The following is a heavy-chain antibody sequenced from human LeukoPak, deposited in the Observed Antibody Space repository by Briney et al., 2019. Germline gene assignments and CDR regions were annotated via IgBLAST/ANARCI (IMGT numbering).Heavy chain of an antibody. V-gene: IGHV3-64*01. CDR3: ARKAPPMYGDFEYGMDV. CDR2: ISSNGGST. J-gene: IGHJ6*02. D-gene: IGHD4-17*01. Sequence: GGSLRLSCAASGFTFSSYAMHWVRQAPGKGLEEVSAISSNGGSTYYANSVKGRFTISRDNSKNTLYLQMGSLRAEDMAVYYCARKAPPMYGDFEYGMDVWGQGTTVTVSS. CDR1: GFTFSSYA.